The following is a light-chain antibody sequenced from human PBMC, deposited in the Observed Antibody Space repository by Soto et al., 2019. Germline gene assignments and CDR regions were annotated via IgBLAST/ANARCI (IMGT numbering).Light chain of an antibody. CDR2: EVT. J-gene: IGLJ3*02. CDR3: SSYAGSNILV. V-gene: IGLV2-8*01. CDR1: SSDVGGYNY. Sequence: QSALTQPPSASGSPGQSVTISCTGTSSDVGGYNYVSWYQQHPGKVPKLMIYEVTKRPSGVPDRCSGSKSGNTASLTVSGLQAEDEADYYCSSYAGSNILVFGGGTKLTVL.